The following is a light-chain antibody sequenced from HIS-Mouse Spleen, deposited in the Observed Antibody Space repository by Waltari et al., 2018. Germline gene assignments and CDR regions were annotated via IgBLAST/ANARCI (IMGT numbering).Light chain of an antibody. CDR3: SSYTSSSTVV. CDR2: DVS. V-gene: IGLV2-14*03. Sequence: QSALTQPASVSGSPGQSITISCTGTSSDVGGYNYVSWYQQHPGKAPKLMIYDVSTRASVVSNRFSGSKAGNAASLTISGLQAEDEADYYCSSYTSSSTVVFGGGTKLTVL. J-gene: IGLJ2*01. CDR1: SSDVGGYNY.